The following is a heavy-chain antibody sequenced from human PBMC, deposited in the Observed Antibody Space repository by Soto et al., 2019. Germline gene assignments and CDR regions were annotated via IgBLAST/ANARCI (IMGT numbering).Heavy chain of an antibody. CDR3: VHIRYGSGLFDY. CDR2: IYWDDDK. V-gene: IGHV2-5*02. Sequence: QITLKESGPTLVKPTQTLTLTCNFSGFSLSTSGVGVGWIRQPPGKALEWLALIYWDDDKRYSPSLKSRLTITKDSSKNQVVLTMTNMDPVDTATYYCVHIRYGSGLFDYWGQGTLVTVSS. CDR1: GFSLSTSGVG. D-gene: IGHD3-10*01. J-gene: IGHJ4*02.